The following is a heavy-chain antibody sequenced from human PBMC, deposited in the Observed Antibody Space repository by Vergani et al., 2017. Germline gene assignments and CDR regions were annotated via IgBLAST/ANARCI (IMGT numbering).Heavy chain of an antibody. CDR2: IRYDGSNK. V-gene: IGHV3-30*02. CDR1: GFTFSSYG. Sequence: QVQLVESGGGVVQPGGSLRLSCAASGFTFSSYGMHWVRQAPGKGLEWVAFIRYDGSNKYYADSVKGRFTISRDNSKNTLYLQMNSLRAEDTAVYYCAKGGSCWYSGYYYYYMDVWGKGTTVTVSS. D-gene: IGHD6-13*01. J-gene: IGHJ6*03. CDR3: AKGGSCWYSGYYYYYMDV.